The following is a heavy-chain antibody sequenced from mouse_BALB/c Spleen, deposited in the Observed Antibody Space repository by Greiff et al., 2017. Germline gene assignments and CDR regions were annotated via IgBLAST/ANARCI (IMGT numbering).Heavy chain of an antibody. J-gene: IGHJ3*01. D-gene: IGHD3-2*01. CDR1: GFNIKDTY. V-gene: IGHV14-3*02. CDR2: IDPANGNT. Sequence: EVQLQQSGAELVKPGASVKLSCTASGFNIKDTYMHWVKQRPEQGLEWIGRIDPANGNTKYDPKFQGKATITADTSSNTAYLQLSSLTSEDTAVYDCAGDSSGYWCAYWGQGTLVTVSA. CDR3: AGDSSGYWCAY.